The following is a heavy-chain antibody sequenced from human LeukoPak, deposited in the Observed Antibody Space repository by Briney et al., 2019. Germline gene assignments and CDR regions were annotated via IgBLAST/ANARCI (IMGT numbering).Heavy chain of an antibody. Sequence: GALRLSCVASGFTFSNYNMNWFRQAPGKGLEWVSYIGSRSSTIYYAASVKGRFTISRDNAKNSLYVQMNSLRAEDTAVYSCAKGYYGSGSYGWFDYWGQGTLVTVSS. CDR2: IGSRSSTI. CDR1: GFTFSNYN. V-gene: IGHV3-48*01. D-gene: IGHD3-10*01. J-gene: IGHJ4*02. CDR3: AKGYYGSGSYGWFDY.